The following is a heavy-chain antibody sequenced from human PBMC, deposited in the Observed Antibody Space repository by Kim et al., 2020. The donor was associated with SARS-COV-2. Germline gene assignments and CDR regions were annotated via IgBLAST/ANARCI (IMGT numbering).Heavy chain of an antibody. D-gene: IGHD3-10*01. CDR3: KGRVDSNFDGYYYGSGIDPAFDI. V-gene: IGHV4-39*01. Sequence: SETLSLTCTVSGGSISSSSYYWGWIRQPPGKGLEWIGSIYYSGSTYYNPSLKSRVTISVDTSKNQFSLKLSSVTAADTAVYYCKGRVDSNFDGYYYGSGIDPAFDIWGQGTMVTVSS. CDR2: IYYSGST. CDR1: GGSISSSSYY. J-gene: IGHJ3*02.